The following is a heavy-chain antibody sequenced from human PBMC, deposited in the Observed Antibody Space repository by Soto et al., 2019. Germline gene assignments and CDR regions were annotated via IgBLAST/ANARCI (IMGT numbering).Heavy chain of an antibody. D-gene: IGHD5-12*01. Sequence: QVQLQESGPGLVKPSQTLSLTCTVSGGSISSSGYYWSWIRQHPGKGLEWIGYIYDSGSTYYNPSRKSRVTISVDTPKNQFALKLSSVTAADTAVYYCAREEGGGYDHRWFDPWGQGTLVTVSS. CDR3: AREEGGGYDHRWFDP. CDR2: IYDSGST. J-gene: IGHJ5*02. CDR1: GGSISSSGYY. V-gene: IGHV4-31*03.